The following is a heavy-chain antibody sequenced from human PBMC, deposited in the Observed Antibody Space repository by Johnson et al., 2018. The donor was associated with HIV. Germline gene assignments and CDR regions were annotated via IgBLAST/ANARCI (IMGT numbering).Heavy chain of an antibody. CDR3: AKLVGASHPFDI. CDR2: IRYDGNNR. V-gene: IGHV3-30*02. D-gene: IGHD1-26*01. CDR1: GFNFSNYG. J-gene: IGHJ3*02. Sequence: QMLLVESGGGVVQPGGSLRLSCVASGFNFSNYGMHWVRQAPGKGLEWVAFIRYDGNNRNYADSVKGRFSISRDNSKNTLYLQMNSLRTEDTALYYCAKLVGASHPFDIWGQGTMVTVSS.